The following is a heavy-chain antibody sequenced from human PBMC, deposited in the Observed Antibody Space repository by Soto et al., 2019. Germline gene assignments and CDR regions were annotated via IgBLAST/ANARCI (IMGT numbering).Heavy chain of an antibody. CDR3: ADAHIWAPSYGRAFDI. V-gene: IGHV3-30*03. CDR1: GFTFSSYG. Sequence: QVQLVESGGGVVQPGRSLRLSCAASGFTFSSYGMHWVRQAPGKGLEWLAVISYDGSNKYYADSVKGRFTISRDNSKNTLYLQMNSLRAEDTAVYYCADAHIWAPSYGRAFDIWGQGTMVTVSS. CDR2: ISYDGSNK. J-gene: IGHJ3*02. D-gene: IGHD3-16*01.